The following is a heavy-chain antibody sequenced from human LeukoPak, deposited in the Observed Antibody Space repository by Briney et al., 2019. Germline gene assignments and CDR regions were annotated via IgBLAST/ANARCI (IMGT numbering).Heavy chain of an antibody. CDR1: GFSFSTHW. J-gene: IGHJ4*02. V-gene: IGHV3-7*01. D-gene: IGHD3-3*01. CDR2: IKYDGSEK. Sequence: GGSLRLSCAASGFSFSTHWMSWVRLAPGKGPEWVANIKYDGSEKYYVDSVKGRFTISRDNAKNSLYLRMNSLRAEDTAVYYCASGFLDDFWSGHFWGQGTLVTVSS. CDR3: ASGFLDDFWSGHF.